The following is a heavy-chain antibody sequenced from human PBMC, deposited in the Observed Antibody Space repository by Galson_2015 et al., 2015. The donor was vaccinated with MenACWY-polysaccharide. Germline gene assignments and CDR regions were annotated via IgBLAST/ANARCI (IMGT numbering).Heavy chain of an antibody. CDR3: TTDPSQIPPGLRLL. Sequence: YAAPVKGRFTISRDDSKDTLYLQMNSLKTEDTAVYYCTTDPSQIPPGLRLLWGQGTLVTVSS. J-gene: IGHJ4*02. D-gene: IGHD3-16*01. V-gene: IGHV3-15*01.